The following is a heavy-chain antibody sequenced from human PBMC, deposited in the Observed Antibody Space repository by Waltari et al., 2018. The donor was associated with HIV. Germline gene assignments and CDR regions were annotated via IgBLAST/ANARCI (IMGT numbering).Heavy chain of an antibody. Sequence: QVQLVESGGGVVQPGRSLRLSCAASGFTFSSYGMHWVRQAPGKGLEWVAIRSYGRSNNYYADSVKGRFTIARHNSKNTLYLQMNSLRAEDTAVYYCAKDPYYYDSSGYADYFDYWGQGTLVTVSS. J-gene: IGHJ4*02. V-gene: IGHV3-30*18. CDR2: RSYGRSNN. CDR1: GFTFSSYG. D-gene: IGHD3-22*01. CDR3: AKDPYYYDSSGYADYFDY.